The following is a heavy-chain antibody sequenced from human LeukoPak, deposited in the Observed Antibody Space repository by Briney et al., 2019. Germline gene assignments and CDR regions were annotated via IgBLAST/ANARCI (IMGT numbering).Heavy chain of an antibody. D-gene: IGHD1-1*01. J-gene: IGHJ4*02. V-gene: IGHV1-69*04. CDR3: ARDLTLTGTLGY. Sequence: ASVKVSCKASRGTFSSYSISWVRQAPGQGLEWMGRIIPILGIANYAQKFQGRVTITADKSTSTAYMELSSLRSEDTAVYYCARDLTLTGTLGYWGQGTLVTVSS. CDR1: RGTFSSYS. CDR2: IIPILGIA.